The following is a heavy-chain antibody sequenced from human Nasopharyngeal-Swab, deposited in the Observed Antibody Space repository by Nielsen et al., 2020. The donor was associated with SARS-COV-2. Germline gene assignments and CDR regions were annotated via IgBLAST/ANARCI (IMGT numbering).Heavy chain of an antibody. Sequence: GESLKISCAASGFSFSTYNMNWVRQAPGKGLEWVSSISTTNGSTDYADSVRGRFTISRDNAKNSLFLQMNNLRAEDTAVYYCARGSVYHTLLYWGQGTLVTVS. V-gene: IGHV3-21*01. J-gene: IGHJ4*02. CDR3: ARGSVYHTLLY. CDR1: GFSFSTYN. D-gene: IGHD3-3*01. CDR2: ISTTNGST.